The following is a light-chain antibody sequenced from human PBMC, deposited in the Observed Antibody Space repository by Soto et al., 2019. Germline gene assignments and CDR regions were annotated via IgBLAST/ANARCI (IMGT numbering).Light chain of an antibody. J-gene: IGKJ5*01. CDR1: QSVSSSY. Sequence: EIVLTQSPGTLSLSPGERVTLSCRASQSVSSSYLAWYQQKPGQAPRLLIYGASSRATGISDRFSGSGSGTDFTLTISRLEPEYFAVYYCQPYGSSLSITFGQGTRLENK. V-gene: IGKV3-20*01. CDR3: QPYGSSLSIT. CDR2: GAS.